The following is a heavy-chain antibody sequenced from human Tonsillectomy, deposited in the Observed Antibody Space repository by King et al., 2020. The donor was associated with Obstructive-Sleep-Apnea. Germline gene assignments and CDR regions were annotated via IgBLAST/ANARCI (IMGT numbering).Heavy chain of an antibody. J-gene: IGHJ4*02. Sequence: VQLQESGPGLVKPSQTLSLTCTVSGGSISSGGYYLSWIRQHPGKGLEWIGYIYYMGRTYFNPSLKGRVTISVDTSKNQFSLKLGSVTAADTAVYYCARDLGGSYSYFDYWGQGTLVTVSS. V-gene: IGHV4-31*03. D-gene: IGHD1-26*01. CDR1: GGSISSGGYY. CDR3: ARDLGGSYSYFDY. CDR2: IYYMGRT.